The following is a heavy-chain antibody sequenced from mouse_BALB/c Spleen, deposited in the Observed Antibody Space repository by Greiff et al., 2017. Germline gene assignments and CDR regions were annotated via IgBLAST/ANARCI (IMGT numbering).Heavy chain of an antibody. D-gene: IGHD2-4*01. CDR1: GFNIKDTY. J-gene: IGHJ3*01. Sequence: VQLKESGAELVKPGASVKLSCTASGFNIKDTYMHWVKQRPEQGLEWIGRIDPANGNTKYDPKFQGKATITADTSSNTAYLQLSSLTSEDTAVYYCARWGLRREFAYWGQGTLVTVSA. V-gene: IGHV14-3*02. CDR2: IDPANGNT. CDR3: ARWGLRREFAY.